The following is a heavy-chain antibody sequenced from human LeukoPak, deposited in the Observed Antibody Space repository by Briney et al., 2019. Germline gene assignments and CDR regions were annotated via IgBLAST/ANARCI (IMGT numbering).Heavy chain of an antibody. D-gene: IGHD2-2*01. CDR2: IIPIFGTA. CDR1: GGTFSSYA. V-gene: IGHV1-69*13. Sequence: SVKVSCKASGGTFSSYAISWVRRAPGQGLEWIGGIIPIFGTANYAQKFQGRVTITADESTSTAYMELSSLRSEDTAVYYCARVDTNKIPAAHTYFDYWGQGTLVTVSS. J-gene: IGHJ4*02. CDR3: ARVDTNKIPAAHTYFDY.